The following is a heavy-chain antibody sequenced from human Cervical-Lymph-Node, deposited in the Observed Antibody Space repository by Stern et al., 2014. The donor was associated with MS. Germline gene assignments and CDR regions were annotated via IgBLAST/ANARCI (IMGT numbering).Heavy chain of an antibody. J-gene: IGHJ4*02. CDR1: GFTFDSYS. Sequence: VQLVESGGGVVQPGRSLRLSCVASGFTFDSYSMNWVRQTPGKGLEWVALILHAGHNKYYAESVKGRFTISRDTSNKTLYLLMDSLEPKDPALYYCARERFGGSSRLFDYWGQGALVTVTS. D-gene: IGHD3-16*01. CDR3: ARERFGGSSRLFDY. CDR2: ILHAGHNK. V-gene: IGHV3-30*04.